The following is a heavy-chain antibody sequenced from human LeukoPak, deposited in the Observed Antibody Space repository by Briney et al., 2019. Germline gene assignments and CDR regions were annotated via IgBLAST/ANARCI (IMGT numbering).Heavy chain of an antibody. CDR2: INPNSGGT. J-gene: IGHJ3*02. CDR1: GYTFTGYY. D-gene: IGHD3-22*01. V-gene: IGHV1-2*06. CDR3: AGEDNSSGYRPFDI. Sequence: ASVKVSCKASGYTFTGYYIHWVRQAPGQGLEWMGRINPNSGGTNYAQEFQGRVTMTRDMSMSTAYMELSRLRSDDTAVYYCAGEDNSSGYRPFDIWGQGTMVTVPS.